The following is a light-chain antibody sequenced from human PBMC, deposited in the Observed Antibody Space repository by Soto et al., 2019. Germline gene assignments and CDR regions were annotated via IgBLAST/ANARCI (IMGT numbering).Light chain of an antibody. CDR3: ISYTRSSTHV. V-gene: IGLV2-14*01. CDR2: DVS. CDR1: SSGVGGYNF. J-gene: IGLJ1*01. Sequence: QSVLTQPASLSGSPGQSITISCTGTSSGVGGYNFVSWYQPHPGKAPKLMIHDVSNRPSGVSNRFSGSKSGNTASLTISGLQAEDEADYYCISYTRSSTHVFGTGTQLTVL.